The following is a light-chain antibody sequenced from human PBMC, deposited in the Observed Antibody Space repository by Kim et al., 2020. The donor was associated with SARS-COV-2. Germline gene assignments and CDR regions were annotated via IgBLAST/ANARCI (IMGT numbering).Light chain of an antibody. CDR3: VSFTTIDTWV. Sequence: ITKSGTVTISDVGANDYVSWFQQHPGRAPNGVIFDVTERPSVVSSRFSGSKSGNTASLTISGLQAEDEADYYCVSFTTIDTWVFGGGTQLTVL. CDR2: DVT. CDR1: ISDVGANDY. V-gene: IGLV2-14*03. J-gene: IGLJ3*02.